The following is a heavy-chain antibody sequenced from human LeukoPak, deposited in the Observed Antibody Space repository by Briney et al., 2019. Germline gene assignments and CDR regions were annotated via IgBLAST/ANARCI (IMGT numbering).Heavy chain of an antibody. CDR1: GFTFSSYG. Sequence: PGRSLRLSCAASGFTFSSYGMHWVRQAPGKGLEWVSAISGAGGSTYYADSVKGRFTISRDNSKNTLYLQMNSLRAEDTAVYYCAKTDRGSGLADYFHYWGQGTLVTVSS. J-gene: IGHJ4*02. CDR2: ISGAGGST. V-gene: IGHV3-23*01. D-gene: IGHD3-10*01. CDR3: AKTDRGSGLADYFHY.